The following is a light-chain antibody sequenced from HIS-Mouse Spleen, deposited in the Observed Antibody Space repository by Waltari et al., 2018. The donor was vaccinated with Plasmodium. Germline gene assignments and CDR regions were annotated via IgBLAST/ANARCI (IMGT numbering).Light chain of an antibody. J-gene: IGKJ1*01. V-gene: IGKV3-15*01. CDR3: QQYNNWPRGT. CDR1: QSVSSN. CDR2: GAS. Sequence: EIVMTQSPATLSVSPGERATLSCRASQSVSSNLAWYQQKPGQAPRLLIYGASTRATGIPARFSGSGSETEFTLTISSMQSEDFAVYYGQQYNNWPRGTFGQGTKVEIK.